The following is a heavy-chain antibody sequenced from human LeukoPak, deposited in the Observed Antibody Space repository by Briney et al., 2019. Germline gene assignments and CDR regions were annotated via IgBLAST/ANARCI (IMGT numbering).Heavy chain of an antibody. V-gene: IGHV4-59*01. CDR3: ASYWGGRFDY. D-gene: IGHD7-27*01. CDR1: GGSISSYY. Sequence: SETVSLTCTVSGGSISSYYWNWIRQPPGKGLEWIGYIYYSGSTNYNPSLKSRVTISVDTSKNQFSLKLSSVTAADTAVYYCASYWGGRFDYWGQGTLVTVSS. CDR2: IYYSGST. J-gene: IGHJ4*02.